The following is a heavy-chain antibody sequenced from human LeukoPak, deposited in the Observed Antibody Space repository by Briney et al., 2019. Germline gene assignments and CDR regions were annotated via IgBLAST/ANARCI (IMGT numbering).Heavy chain of an antibody. D-gene: IGHD2-15*01. V-gene: IGHV4-59*12. CDR1: GGSISSFY. CDR2: IYYSGST. CDR3: ARDRGYCSGGSCGLGY. Sequence: SESLSLTCTVSGGSISSFYWNWIRQPPGKGLEWIGYIYYSGSTYYNPSLKSRVTISVDTSKNQFSLKLSSVTAADTAVYYCARDRGYCSGGSCGLGYWGQGTLVTVSS. J-gene: IGHJ4*02.